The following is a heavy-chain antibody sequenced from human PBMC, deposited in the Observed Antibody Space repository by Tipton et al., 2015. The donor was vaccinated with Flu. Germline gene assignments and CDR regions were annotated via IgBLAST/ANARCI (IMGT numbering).Heavy chain of an antibody. D-gene: IGHD3-10*01. CDR3: AREMYGSGSWGGYYYYGMDV. CDR2: MYTSGST. J-gene: IGHJ6*02. CDR1: GGSIRSYY. V-gene: IGHV4-4*07. Sequence: GSLRLSCTVSGGSIRSYYWSWIRQPAGKGLEWIGRMYTSGSTNDNPSLKSRVTMSLDTSKNQFPLKLTSVTAADTAVYYCAREMYGSGSWGGYYYYGMDVWGQGTAVTVSS.